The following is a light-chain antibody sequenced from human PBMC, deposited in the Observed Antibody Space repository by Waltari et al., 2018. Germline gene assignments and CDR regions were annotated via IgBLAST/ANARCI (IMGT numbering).Light chain of an antibody. V-gene: IGLV2-23*03. CDR3: SSYAGSTTFVI. CDR1: SSDVGSYNL. J-gene: IGLJ2*01. Sequence: QSALTQPASVSGSPEQSITISCTGTSSDVGSYNLVSWYQQHPGKAPKLMIYEGSKRPSGISSRFSCAKSGNTASLTISGLQAEDEADYYCSSYAGSTTFVIFGGGTKLTVL. CDR2: EGS.